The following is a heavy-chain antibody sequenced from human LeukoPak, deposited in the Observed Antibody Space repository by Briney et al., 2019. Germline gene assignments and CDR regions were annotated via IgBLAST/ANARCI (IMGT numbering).Heavy chain of an antibody. V-gene: IGHV1-2*02. Sequence: GASVKVSCTASGYTFSDNHMYWIRQAPGQGLECMGWISPNSGGTNYAQKFQGRITMTGDTSISTGYMELSSLRSDDTAVYYCARELGRNAFDVWGQGTMVTVSS. CDR3: ARELGRNAFDV. CDR2: ISPNSGGT. D-gene: IGHD7-27*01. J-gene: IGHJ3*01. CDR1: GYTFSDNH.